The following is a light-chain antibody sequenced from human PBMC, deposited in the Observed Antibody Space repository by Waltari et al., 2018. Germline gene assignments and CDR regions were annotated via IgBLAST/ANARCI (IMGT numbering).Light chain of an antibody. V-gene: IGKV2-30*02. CDR2: KVS. CDR3: MQATHWPGT. Sequence: DVGMTQSPLSLPVTLGQPASISCRSSQSLVHSGGYTYLNWFQRRPGQSPRRLMYKVSKRDSGVPDRFGGSGSGTDFTLKISRVEAEYVAVYYCMQATHWPGTFGQGTKVEIK. CDR1: QSLVHSGGYTY. J-gene: IGKJ1*01.